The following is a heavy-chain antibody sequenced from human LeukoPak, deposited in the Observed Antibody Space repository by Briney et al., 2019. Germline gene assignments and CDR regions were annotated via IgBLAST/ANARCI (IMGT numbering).Heavy chain of an antibody. CDR1: GGSLSSYY. D-gene: IGHD2-15*01. V-gene: IGHV4-4*07. CDR3: ARGSLAPDF. J-gene: IGHJ4*02. Sequence: PSETLSLTCTVSGGSLSSYYWSWIRQPAAKGLEWIGRIYPSGSTNYNPSLHSRVTMSVDTSKHQFSLKLSSVTAADTAVYYCARGSLAPDFWGQGTLVTVSS. CDR2: IYPSGST.